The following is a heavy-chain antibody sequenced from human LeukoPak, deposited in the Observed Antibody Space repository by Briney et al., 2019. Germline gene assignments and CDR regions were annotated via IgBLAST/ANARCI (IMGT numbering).Heavy chain of an antibody. D-gene: IGHD6-19*01. CDR2: IYYSGST. V-gene: IGHV4-30-4*01. J-gene: IGHJ5*02. CDR3: ANGARLVLFRGGFDP. Sequence: SQTLSLTCTVFGGSISSGDYYWSWIRQPPGKGLEWIGYIYYSGSTYYNPSLKSRVTISVDTSKNQFSLRLSSVTAADTAVYYCANGARLVLFRGGFDPWGQGTLVTVSS. CDR1: GGSISSGDYY.